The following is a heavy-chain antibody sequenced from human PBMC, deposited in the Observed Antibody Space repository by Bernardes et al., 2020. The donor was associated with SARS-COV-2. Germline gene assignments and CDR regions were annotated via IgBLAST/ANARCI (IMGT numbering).Heavy chain of an antibody. J-gene: IGHJ6*02. CDR2: IYPGDSDT. V-gene: IGHV5-51*01. D-gene: IGHD3-3*01. CDR3: ARSEWLFSDYYYYGMDV. CDR1: GYSFTSYW. Sequence: GESLKISCKGSGYSFTSYWIGWVRQMPGKGLEWMGIIYPGDSDTRYSPSFQGQVTISADKSISTAYLQWSSLKASDTAMYYCARSEWLFSDYYYYGMDVWGQGTTVTVSS.